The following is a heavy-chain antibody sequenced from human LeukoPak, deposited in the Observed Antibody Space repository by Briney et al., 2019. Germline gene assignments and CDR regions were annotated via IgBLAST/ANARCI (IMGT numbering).Heavy chain of an antibody. CDR3: ARRGYCSSTSCYEYWFDP. Sequence: WVTLSLTCTVSDGSISSSCYYWAWLHQPPGKGLEWFGIIYYSGSTYYNTSLKSRLTISVATSKNQFSLKLSSVTATDTAVYYCARRGYCSSTSCYEYWFDPWGQGTLVTVSS. D-gene: IGHD2-2*01. J-gene: IGHJ5*02. CDR2: IYYSGST. V-gene: IGHV4-39*01. CDR1: DGSISSSCYY.